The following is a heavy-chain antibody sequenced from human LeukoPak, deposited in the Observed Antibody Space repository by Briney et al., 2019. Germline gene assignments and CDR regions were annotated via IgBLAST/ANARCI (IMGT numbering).Heavy chain of an antibody. CDR1: GFTFSSYW. V-gene: IGHV3-7*01. D-gene: IGHD1-26*01. Sequence: GGSLRLSCAASGFTFSSYWMSWVRQAPGKGLEWVANIKQDGSERYYVDSVKGRFTISRDNAKNSLYLQMNSLRAEDTAVYYCARDPYKGATTTSPIDYWGQGTLVTVSS. J-gene: IGHJ4*02. CDR3: ARDPYKGATTTSPIDY. CDR2: IKQDGSER.